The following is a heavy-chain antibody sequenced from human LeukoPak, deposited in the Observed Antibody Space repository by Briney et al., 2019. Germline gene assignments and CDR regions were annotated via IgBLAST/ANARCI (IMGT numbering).Heavy chain of an antibody. J-gene: IGHJ4*02. V-gene: IGHV3-48*04. CDR3: ARVAAARIFDY. Sequence: PGRSLRLSCAPSGFTFTSYSMNWVRHAPGKGLEWVSYNSSSSSTIYYADSVKGRFTISRDNAKNSLYLQMDSLRAEDTAVYYCARVAAARIFDYWGQGTLVTVSS. CDR2: NSSSSSTI. CDR1: GFTFTSYS. D-gene: IGHD6-13*01.